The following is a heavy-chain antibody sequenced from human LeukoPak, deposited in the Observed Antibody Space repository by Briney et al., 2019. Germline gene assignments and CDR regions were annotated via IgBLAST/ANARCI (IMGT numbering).Heavy chain of an antibody. CDR2: ISYDGSNK. CDR3: AKEGRGSHRTDFDY. Sequence: PGGSLRLSCAASGFTFSSYAMHWVRQAPGKGLEWVAVISYDGSNKYYADSVKGRFTISRDNSKNTLYLQMNSLRAEDTAVYYCAKEGRGSHRTDFDYWGQGTLVTVSS. V-gene: IGHV3-30-3*01. CDR1: GFTFSSYA. D-gene: IGHD1-26*01. J-gene: IGHJ4*02.